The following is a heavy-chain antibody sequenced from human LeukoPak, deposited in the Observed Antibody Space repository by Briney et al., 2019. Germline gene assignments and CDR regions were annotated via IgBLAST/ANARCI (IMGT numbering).Heavy chain of an antibody. CDR2: INHSGST. J-gene: IGHJ4*02. CDR1: GFTFSDYY. V-gene: IGHV4-34*01. D-gene: IGHD1-26*01. Sequence: LRLSCAASGFTFSDYYMDWVRQAPGKGLEWIGEINHSGSTSYNPSLKSRVTISVDTSKNQFSLKLSSVTAADTAVYYCARGEWELGYWGQGTLVTVSS. CDR3: ARGEWELGY.